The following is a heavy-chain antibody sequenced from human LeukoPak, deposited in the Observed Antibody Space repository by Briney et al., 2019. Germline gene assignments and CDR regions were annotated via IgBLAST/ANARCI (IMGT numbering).Heavy chain of an antibody. CDR3: ARNVTAPSVIDI. J-gene: IGHJ3*02. D-gene: IGHD2/OR15-2a*01. CDR1: GYTFSTYG. V-gene: IGHV1-18*01. Sequence: ASVKVSCKASGYTFSTYGINWVRQAPGQGLEWMGWISAYNGNTNYAQKVQGRVTMTTDTSTSTAYMELRSLRSDDTAVYYCARNVTAPSVIDICGQGTMVTVSS. CDR2: ISAYNGNT.